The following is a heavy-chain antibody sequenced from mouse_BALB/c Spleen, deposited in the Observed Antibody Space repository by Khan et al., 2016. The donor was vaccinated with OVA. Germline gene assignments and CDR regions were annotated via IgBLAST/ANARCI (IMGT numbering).Heavy chain of an antibody. CDR1: GFTFSSYS. Sequence: EVHLVESGGDLVKPGGSLKLSCAASGFTFSSYSMSWVRQTPDKRLEWVASISSGGDYTSYPDSVKGRFTISRDNAQKTLYLQMSDLKSEDTAMYYCVDHLTGSFAYWGQGTLVTVSA. D-gene: IGHD4-1*01. CDR3: VDHLTGSFAY. V-gene: IGHV5-6*01. CDR2: ISSGGDYT. J-gene: IGHJ3*01.